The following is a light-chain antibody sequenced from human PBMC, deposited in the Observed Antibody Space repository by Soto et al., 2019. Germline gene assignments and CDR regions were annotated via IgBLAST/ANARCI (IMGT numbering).Light chain of an antibody. CDR3: QQRSNWPPVT. CDR1: QSVSSN. Sequence: EIVMTHSPATLSVSPCERATLSSSASQSVSSNLAWYQQKPGQAPRLLIYGASTRATGIPARFSGSGSGTDFTLTISSLEPEDFAVYYCQQRSNWPPVTFGPGTKVDIK. V-gene: IGKV3-15*01. J-gene: IGKJ3*01. CDR2: GAS.